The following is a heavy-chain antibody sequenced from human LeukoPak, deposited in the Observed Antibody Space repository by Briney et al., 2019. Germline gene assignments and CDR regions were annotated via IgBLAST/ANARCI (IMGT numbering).Heavy chain of an antibody. CDR1: GFTFSSYA. D-gene: IGHD1-26*01. J-gene: IGHJ4*02. CDR3: ARDTSGSLDY. CDR2: IKQDGSQK. V-gene: IGHV3-7*01. Sequence: GGSLRLSCAASGFTFSSYAMHWVRQAPGKGLEWVANIKQDGSQKNYVDSVKGRFTISRDNAKSSLYLQMNSLRVEDTAVYYCARDTSGSLDYWGQGSLVTVSS.